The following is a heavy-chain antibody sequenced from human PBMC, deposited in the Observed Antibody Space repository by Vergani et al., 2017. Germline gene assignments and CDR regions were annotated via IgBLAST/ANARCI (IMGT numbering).Heavy chain of an antibody. CDR1: GFTFSSYW. CDR2: IKQDGSEK. CDR3: ARDSSSLHFDY. Sequence: EVQLVESGGGLVQPGGSLRLSCAASGFTFSSYWMSWVRQAPGKGLEWVANIKQDGSEKYYVDAVKGRFTVSRDNAKNSLYLQMNSLRAEDTAVYYCARDSSSLHFDYWGQGTLVTVSS. J-gene: IGHJ4*02. V-gene: IGHV3-7*01. D-gene: IGHD6-6*01.